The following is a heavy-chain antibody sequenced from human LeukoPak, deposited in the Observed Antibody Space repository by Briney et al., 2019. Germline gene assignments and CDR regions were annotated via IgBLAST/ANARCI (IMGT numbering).Heavy chain of an antibody. J-gene: IGHJ5*02. Sequence: GGSLRLSCAASGFTFSSYAMHWVRQAPGKGLEWVAVISYDGSNKYYADSVKGRFTISRDNSKNTLYLQMNSLRAEDTAVYYCARVGRITMVRGVMTHLVRAPELFWFDPWGQGTLVTVSS. CDR2: ISYDGSNK. CDR1: GFTFSSYA. D-gene: IGHD3-10*01. CDR3: ARVGRITMVRGVMTHLVRAPELFWFDP. V-gene: IGHV3-30*04.